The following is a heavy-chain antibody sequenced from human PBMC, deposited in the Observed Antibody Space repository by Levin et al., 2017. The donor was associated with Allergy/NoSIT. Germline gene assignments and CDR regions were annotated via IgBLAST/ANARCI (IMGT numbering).Heavy chain of an antibody. CDR2: ISSSSSTI. CDR1: GFTFSSYS. D-gene: IGHD2-21*02. CDR3: ARVPETYCGGDCYPGMGYFDL. J-gene: IGHJ2*01. Sequence: PGGSLRLSCAASGFTFSSYSMNWVRQAPGKGLEWVSYISSSSSTIYYADSVKGRFTISRDNAKNSLYLQMNSLRAEDTAVYYCARVPETYCGGDCYPGMGYFDLWGRGTLVTVSS. V-gene: IGHV3-48*01.